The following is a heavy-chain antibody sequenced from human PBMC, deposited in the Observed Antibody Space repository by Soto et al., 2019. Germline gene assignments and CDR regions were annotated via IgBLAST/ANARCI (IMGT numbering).Heavy chain of an antibody. D-gene: IGHD4-17*01. CDR1: GGSIGHYY. J-gene: IGHJ4*02. Sequence: QVQLQESGPGLVKPSETLSLTCSVSGGSIGHYYWNWIRQSPGKGLEWIGNVYYSGTTYNPSLRRRVTISVPTSKSQFSLNLTSVTAADTAVYSCARQSSGDFDFWGQGVLVTVSS. CDR3: ARQSSGDFDF. V-gene: IGHV4-59*08. CDR2: VYYSGT.